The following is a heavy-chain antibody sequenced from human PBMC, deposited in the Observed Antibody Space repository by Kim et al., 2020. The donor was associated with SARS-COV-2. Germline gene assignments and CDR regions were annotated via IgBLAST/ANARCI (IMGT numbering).Heavy chain of an antibody. CDR3: AKEYYDFWSGYRYYFDY. J-gene: IGHJ4*02. D-gene: IGHD3-3*01. V-gene: IGHV3-43*01. Sequence: VKGRFTISRDNSKNSLYLQMNSLRTEDTALYYCAKEYYDFWSGYRYYFDYWGQGTLVTVSS.